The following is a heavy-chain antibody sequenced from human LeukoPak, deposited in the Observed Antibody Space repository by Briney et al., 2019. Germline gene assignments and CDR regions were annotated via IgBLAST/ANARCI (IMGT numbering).Heavy chain of an antibody. D-gene: IGHD1-26*01. CDR1: GFTISSYG. Sequence: GGSLRLSCAASGFTISSYGMHWVRQAPGKGLEWVAVIWYDGSNKYYADSVKGRFTISRDNSKNTLYLQMNSLRAEDTAVYYCARTGEGATQDFDYWGQGTLVTVSS. CDR3: ARTGEGATQDFDY. J-gene: IGHJ4*02. CDR2: IWYDGSNK. V-gene: IGHV3-33*01.